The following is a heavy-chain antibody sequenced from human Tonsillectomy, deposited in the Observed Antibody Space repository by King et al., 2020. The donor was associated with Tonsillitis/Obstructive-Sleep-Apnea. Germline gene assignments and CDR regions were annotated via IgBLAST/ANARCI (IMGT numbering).Heavy chain of an antibody. CDR2: IDWDDDK. Sequence: VTLKESGPALVKPTQTLTLTCTFSGFSLSTSGMCVSWIRQPPGKALEWLARIDWDDDKYYSTSLKTRLTISKDTSKNQVVLTMTNMDPVDTATYYCARIRTGPRPSPFEYGGQGTLVPVSS. J-gene: IGHJ4*02. CDR3: ARIRTGPRPSPFEY. D-gene: IGHD1-14*01. V-gene: IGHV2-70*11. CDR1: GFSLSTSGMC.